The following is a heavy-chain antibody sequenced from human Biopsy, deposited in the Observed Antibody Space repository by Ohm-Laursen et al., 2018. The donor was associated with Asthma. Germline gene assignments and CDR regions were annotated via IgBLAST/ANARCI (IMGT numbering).Heavy chain of an antibody. J-gene: IGHJ3*01. CDR3: ARTYYDFLTGQVRDVFGV. CDR1: GYTFINFA. CDR2: VNTGNGDT. Sequence: ASVKVSCKASGYTFINFAIHWVRQAPGQRLEWMGWVNTGNGDTKYSQKFQGRVTITRDTSASTAYMELRSLRSEDTATYYCARTYYDFLTGQVRDVFGVWGQGTMVTVSS. D-gene: IGHD3-9*01. V-gene: IGHV1-3*04.